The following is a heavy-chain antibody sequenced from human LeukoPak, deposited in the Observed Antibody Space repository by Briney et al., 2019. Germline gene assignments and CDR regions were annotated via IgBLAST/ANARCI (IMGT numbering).Heavy chain of an antibody. CDR1: GFTFSSYG. CDR3: AKTPERRGGNYYYYYYMDV. V-gene: IGHV3-30*18. Sequence: GGSLRLSCAASGFTFSSYGMHWVRQAPGEGLEWVAVISYDGSNKYYADSVKGRFTISRDNSKNTLYLQMNSLRAEDTAVYYCAKTPERRGGNYYYYYYMDVGGKGTTVTISS. CDR2: ISYDGSNK. D-gene: IGHD1-1*01. J-gene: IGHJ6*03.